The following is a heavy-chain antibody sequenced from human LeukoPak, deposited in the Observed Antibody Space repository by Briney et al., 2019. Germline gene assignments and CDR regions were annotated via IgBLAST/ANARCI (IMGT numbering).Heavy chain of an antibody. CDR3: ARDEGSWNYEY. Sequence: GGSLRLSCAGSGFTFSQYEMNWVRQALGKGLEWISYISTSSTTIYYADSVKGRFTISRDDAKNSLYLQMNSLRAEDTAVYYCARDEGSWNYEYWGQGTLVTVSS. J-gene: IGHJ4*02. CDR1: GFTFSQYE. V-gene: IGHV3-48*03. CDR2: ISTSSTTI. D-gene: IGHD1-7*01.